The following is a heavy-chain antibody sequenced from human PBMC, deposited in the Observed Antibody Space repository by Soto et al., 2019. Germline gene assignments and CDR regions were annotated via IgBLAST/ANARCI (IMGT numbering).Heavy chain of an antibody. Sequence: PGGSLRLSSAVSGFTFSNAWITWVRQAPGKGPEWVGRIKSKTDGGTTDYAAPVKGRFTISGDDSKNTLYLQMNSLKTEDTAVYYCTTQYYYDSSGSLLNWGQGTLVTVSS. D-gene: IGHD3-22*01. CDR1: GFTFSNAW. CDR2: IKSKTDGGTT. CDR3: TTQYYYDSSGSLLN. V-gene: IGHV3-15*01. J-gene: IGHJ4*02.